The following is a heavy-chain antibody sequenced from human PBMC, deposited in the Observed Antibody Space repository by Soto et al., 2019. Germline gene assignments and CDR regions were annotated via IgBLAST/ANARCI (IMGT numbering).Heavy chain of an antibody. D-gene: IGHD3-16*01. V-gene: IGHV3-23*01. CDR3: ARGGTTTRTTPTRGLDP. J-gene: IGHJ5*02. CDR1: GFTFSNVV. Sequence: ERLLLDSGGDLVQSGGSLRLSCAASGFTFSNVVMSWVRQAPGKGPEWVSSISESGDRADYADSVKGRFTISRDNSKNTVYLQMNSLRAEDTAIYYCARGGTTTRTTPTRGLDPWGQGTLVTVSS. CDR2: ISESGDRA.